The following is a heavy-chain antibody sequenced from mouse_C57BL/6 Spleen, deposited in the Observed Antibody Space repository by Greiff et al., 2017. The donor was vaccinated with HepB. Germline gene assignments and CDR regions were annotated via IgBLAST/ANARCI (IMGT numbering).Heavy chain of an antibody. CDR1: GYTFTSYW. CDR2: IDPSDSYT. V-gene: IGHV1-50*01. J-gene: IGHJ2*01. D-gene: IGHD1-1*01. CDR3: ARRGYSTVVADY. Sequence: QVQHQQPGAELVKPGASVKLSCKASGYTFTSYWMQWVKQRPGQGLEWIGEIDPSDSYTNYNQKFKGKATLTVDTSSSTAYMQLSSLTSEDSAVYDCARRGYSTVVADYWGQGTTLTVSS.